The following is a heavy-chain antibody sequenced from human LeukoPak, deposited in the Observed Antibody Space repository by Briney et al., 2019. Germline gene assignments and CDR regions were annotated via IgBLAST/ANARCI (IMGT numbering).Heavy chain of an antibody. Sequence: GGSLRLSCAASGFAFSSYSMNWVRQAPGKGLEWVSSISSSSSYIYYADSVKGRFTISRDNAKNSLYLQMNSLRAEDTAVYYCARDLANQLDDYWGQGTLVAVSS. D-gene: IGHD2-2*01. CDR1: GFAFSSYS. J-gene: IGHJ4*02. CDR2: ISSSSSYI. CDR3: ARDLANQLDDY. V-gene: IGHV3-21*01.